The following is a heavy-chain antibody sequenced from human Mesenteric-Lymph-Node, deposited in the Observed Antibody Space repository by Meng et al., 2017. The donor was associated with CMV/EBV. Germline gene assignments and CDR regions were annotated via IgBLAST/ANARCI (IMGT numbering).Heavy chain of an antibody. CDR3: TRDSPHNAFDI. V-gene: IGHV3-74*01. D-gene: IGHD1-14*01. CDR1: GFTFSCHW. CDR2: VDRDGSAI. J-gene: IGHJ6*02. Sequence: GESLKISCAASGFTFSCHWMHWVRQAPGRGLVWVSRVDRDGSAIIYADFVKGRFTASRDNDKNMIYLQMNNLRDEDTAVYYCTRDSPHNAFDIWGQGAMVTVSS.